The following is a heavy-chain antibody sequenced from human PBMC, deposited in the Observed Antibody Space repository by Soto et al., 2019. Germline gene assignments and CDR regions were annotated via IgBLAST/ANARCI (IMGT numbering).Heavy chain of an antibody. D-gene: IGHD3-22*01. CDR3: ARGDGGYFYYYGMDV. CDR2: IKQDGSEK. CDR1: GFSFSSYW. V-gene: IGHV3-7*01. Sequence: EVQLVESGGGLVQPGGSLRLSCAASGFSFSSYWMSWVRQAPGKGLEWVANIKQDGSEKHYADSVKGRFTISRDNAKNSLYLQMTSLRAEDTAVYYCARGDGGYFYYYGMDVWGQGTTVTVSS. J-gene: IGHJ6*02.